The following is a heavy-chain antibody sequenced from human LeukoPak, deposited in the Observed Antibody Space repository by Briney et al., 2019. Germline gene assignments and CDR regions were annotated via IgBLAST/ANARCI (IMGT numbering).Heavy chain of an antibody. D-gene: IGHD3-16*01. CDR2: INTNTGNP. Sequence: ASVKVSCKASGYTFTSYAMNWVRQAPGQGLEWMGWINTNTGNPTYAQGFTGRFVFSLDTSVSTAYLQISSLKAEDTAVYYCARGGLMITFGGVDNWFDPWGQGTLVIVSS. CDR1: GYTFTSYA. V-gene: IGHV7-4-1*02. J-gene: IGHJ5*02. CDR3: ARGGLMITFGGVDNWFDP.